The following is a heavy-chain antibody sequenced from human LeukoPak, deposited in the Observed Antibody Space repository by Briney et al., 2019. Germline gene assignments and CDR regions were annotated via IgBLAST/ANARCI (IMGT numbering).Heavy chain of an antibody. J-gene: IGHJ4*02. Sequence: GGSLRLSCAASGFTFSSYGMPWVRQAPGKGLEWVAVISYDGSNKYYADSVKGRFTISRDNSKNTLYLRMNSLRAEDTAVYYCAKVPPTVTTDDYWGQGTLVTVSS. CDR1: GFTFSSYG. V-gene: IGHV3-30*18. CDR2: ISYDGSNK. D-gene: IGHD4-11*01. CDR3: AKVPPTVTTDDY.